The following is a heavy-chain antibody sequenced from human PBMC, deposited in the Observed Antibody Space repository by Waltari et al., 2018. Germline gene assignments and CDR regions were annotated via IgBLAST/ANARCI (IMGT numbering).Heavy chain of an antibody. D-gene: IGHD6-19*01. CDR1: GYSISSGYY. CDR3: ARQGKVAGTWDFDY. Sequence: QVQLQESGPGLVKPSETLSLTCAVSGYSISSGYYWGWIRQPPGKGLEWIGSIYHSGSTYSTPSLKSRVTISVDTSKNQFSLKLSSVTAADTAVYYCARQGKVAGTWDFDYWGQGTLVTVSS. CDR2: IYHSGST. J-gene: IGHJ4*02. V-gene: IGHV4-38-2*01.